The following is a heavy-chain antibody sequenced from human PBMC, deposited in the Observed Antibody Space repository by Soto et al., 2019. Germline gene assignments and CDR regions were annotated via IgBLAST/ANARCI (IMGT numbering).Heavy chain of an antibody. J-gene: IGHJ4*02. CDR3: AKDNVLLWFGEVDY. CDR1: GFTFSSYG. D-gene: IGHD3-10*01. Sequence: QVPLVESGGGVVQPGRSLRLSCAASGFTFSSYGMHWVRQAPGKGLEWVAVISYDGSNKYYADSVKGRFTISRDNSKNTLYPQMNSLRAEDTAVYYCAKDNVLLWFGEVDYWGQGTLVTVSS. V-gene: IGHV3-30*18. CDR2: ISYDGSNK.